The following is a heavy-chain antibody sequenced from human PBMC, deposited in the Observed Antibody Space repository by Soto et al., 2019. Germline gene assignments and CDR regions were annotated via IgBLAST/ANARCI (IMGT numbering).Heavy chain of an antibody. J-gene: IGHJ4*02. D-gene: IGHD6-19*01. V-gene: IGHV4-59*08. Sequence: SETLSLTCTVSGDSISSYYWSWIRQPPGKGLEWIGYIFHTGSANYNPSLKSRVTISIDTSKNQFSLRLSSVTAADTAVYYCARQPYPSAAPYFAYWGQGTPVPVSS. CDR2: IFHTGSA. CDR1: GDSISSYY. CDR3: ARQPYPSAAPYFAY.